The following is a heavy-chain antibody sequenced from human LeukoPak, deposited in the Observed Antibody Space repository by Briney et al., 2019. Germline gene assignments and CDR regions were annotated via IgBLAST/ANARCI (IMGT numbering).Heavy chain of an antibody. D-gene: IGHD2-15*01. V-gene: IGHV4-59*01. CDR2: IYYSGNT. Sequence: PSETLSLTGSVSGDSISSYYWSWIRQPPGKGLEWVCYIYYSGNTKNHPSLNSRVTISVDTSRNQFSLKLSSVTAADTAVYYCARGRYCSGGYCYWYFDLWGRGTLVTVSS. CDR1: GDSISSYY. CDR3: ARGRYCSGGYCYWYFDL. J-gene: IGHJ2*01.